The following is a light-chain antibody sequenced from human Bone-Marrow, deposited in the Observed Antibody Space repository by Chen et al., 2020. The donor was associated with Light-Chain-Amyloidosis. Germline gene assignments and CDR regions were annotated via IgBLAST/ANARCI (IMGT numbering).Light chain of an antibody. CDR3: QSADSSGTYEVI. V-gene: IGLV3-25*03. CDR2: RDT. Sequence: SYELTQPPSVSVSPGQTARITCSGDDLPTKYAYWYQQKPGQAPVLVIHRDTERPSGISERFSGSSSGTTAKLTISGDQAEDEADYHWQSADSSGTYEVIFGGGTKLTVL. J-gene: IGLJ2*01. CDR1: DLPTKY.